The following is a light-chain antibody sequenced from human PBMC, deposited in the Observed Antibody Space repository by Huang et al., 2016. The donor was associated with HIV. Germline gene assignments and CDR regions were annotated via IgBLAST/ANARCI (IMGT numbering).Light chain of an antibody. CDR2: DAS. J-gene: IGKJ1*01. Sequence: DIQMTQSPSSLSASVGDRVTITCQASQDIGKYLNWYQQKPGQVPKLLIFDASNLETAVPSRFSGSGSGTDFTFTITTLQPEDIATYYCQHYDSLPPWTFGQGTRVQI. CDR3: QHYDSLPPWT. V-gene: IGKV1-33*01. CDR1: QDIGKY.